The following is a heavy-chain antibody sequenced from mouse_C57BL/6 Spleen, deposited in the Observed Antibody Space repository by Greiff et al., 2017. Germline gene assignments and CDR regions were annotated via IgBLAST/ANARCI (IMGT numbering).Heavy chain of an antibody. CDR3: ASMDYGSSY. V-gene: IGHV1-69*01. CDR2: VDPSDSYT. D-gene: IGHD1-1*01. CDR1: GYTFTSYW. J-gene: IGHJ1*03. Sequence: QVQLQQPGAELVMPGASVKLSCKASGYTFTSYWMHWVKQRPGQGLEWIGEVDPSDSYTNYNLKFKGKSTMTVDKSSSTAYMQLSSLTSEDSAVYYCASMDYGSSYWGTGTTVTVSS.